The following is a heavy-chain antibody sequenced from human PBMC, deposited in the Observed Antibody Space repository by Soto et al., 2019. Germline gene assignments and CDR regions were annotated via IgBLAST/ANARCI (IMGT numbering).Heavy chain of an antibody. CDR2: ISAYNGNT. V-gene: IGHV1-18*01. D-gene: IGHD2-21*01. CDR1: GYTFTSYG. CDR3: AKVRNPCGGVDY. J-gene: IGHJ4*02. Sequence: QVQLVQSGAEVKKPGASVKVSCKASGYTFTSYGISWVRQAPGQGLEWMGWISAYNGNTNYAQKLQGRVTMTKDTAASTAYMELRSRRSDDTAVYSCAKVRNPCGGVDYWGQGTLVTGSS.